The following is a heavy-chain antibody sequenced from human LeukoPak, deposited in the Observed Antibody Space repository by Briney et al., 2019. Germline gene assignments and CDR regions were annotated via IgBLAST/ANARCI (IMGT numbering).Heavy chain of an antibody. CDR1: GFTFSSYA. Sequence: GGTLRLSCAASGFTFSSYAMHWVRQAPGKGLEYVSAISSNGGSTYYANSVKGRITISRDNSKNTLYLQMGSLRAEDMAVYYCARVSSIAARGYFDYWGQGTLVTVSS. CDR2: ISSNGGST. V-gene: IGHV3-64*01. J-gene: IGHJ4*02. D-gene: IGHD6-6*01. CDR3: ARVSSIAARGYFDY.